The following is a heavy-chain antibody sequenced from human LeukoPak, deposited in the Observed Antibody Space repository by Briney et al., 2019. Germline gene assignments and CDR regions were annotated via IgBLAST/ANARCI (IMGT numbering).Heavy chain of an antibody. V-gene: IGHV1-8*01. CDR2: MNPNSGNT. D-gene: IGHD2-2*01. CDR1: GYTFTSYD. J-gene: IGHJ6*02. CDR3: ARGALVVPEVYYYYGMDV. Sequence: SVKVSCKASGYTFTSYDINWVRQATGQGLEWMGWMNPNSGNTGYAQKFQGRVTMTRNTSISTAYMELSSLRSEDTAVYYCARGALVVPEVYYYYGMDVWGQGTTVTVSS.